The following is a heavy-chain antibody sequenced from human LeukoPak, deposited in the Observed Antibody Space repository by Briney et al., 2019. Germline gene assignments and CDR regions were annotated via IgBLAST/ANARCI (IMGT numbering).Heavy chain of an antibody. CDR2: IYYSGST. CDR3: ARALTVLIDY. V-gene: IGHV4-39*07. D-gene: IGHD4/OR15-4a*01. J-gene: IGHJ4*02. Sequence: PSETLSLTCTVSGGSISSSSYYWGWIRQPPGKGLEWIGSIYYSGSTYYNPSLKSRVTISVDTSKNQFSLKLSSVTAADTAVYYCARALTVLIDYWGQGTLVTVSS. CDR1: GGSISSSSYY.